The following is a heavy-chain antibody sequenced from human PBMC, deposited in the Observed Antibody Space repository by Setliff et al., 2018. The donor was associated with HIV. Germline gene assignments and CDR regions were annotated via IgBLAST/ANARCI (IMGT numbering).Heavy chain of an antibody. CDR1: GYTFTSYY. CDR2: FDPEDAET. Sequence: VASVKVSCKASGYTFTSYYMHWVRQVPGEGLEWMGGFDPEDAETIYAEKFQGRVTMTEDTSTDTAYMELSSLRSEDTAVFYCVTPYSYRAFDIWGQGTMVTVSS. V-gene: IGHV1-24*01. J-gene: IGHJ3*02. D-gene: IGHD5-18*01. CDR3: VTPYSYRAFDI.